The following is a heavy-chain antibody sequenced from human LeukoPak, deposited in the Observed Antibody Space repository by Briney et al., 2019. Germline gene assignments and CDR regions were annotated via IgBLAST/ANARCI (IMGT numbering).Heavy chain of an antibody. CDR1: GFTFSHYW. CDR2: IKQDGSDK. J-gene: IGHJ4*02. Sequence: GGSLRLSCAVSGFTFSHYWMNWVRQAPGKGLEWVANIKQDGSDKYYVDSVKGRSTISRGNAKSSLYLQINSLRAEDTAVYYCARDYDGGDYWGQGTLVTVSS. D-gene: IGHD3-16*01. V-gene: IGHV3-7*01. CDR3: ARDYDGGDY.